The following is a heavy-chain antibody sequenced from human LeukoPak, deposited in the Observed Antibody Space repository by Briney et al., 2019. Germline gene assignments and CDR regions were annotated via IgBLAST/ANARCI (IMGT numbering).Heavy chain of an antibody. V-gene: IGHV4-59*01. D-gene: IGHD3-22*01. J-gene: IGHJ5*02. CDR1: GGSFSSYY. CDR3: ARNGYHNWFDH. Sequence: SETLSLTCTVSGGSFSSYYWSWIRQPPGKGLEWIGYIYYSGSTNYNPSLKNRVTISVDTSKDQFSLKVNSVTAADTAVYYCARNGYHNWFDHWGQGTLVTVSS. CDR2: IYYSGST.